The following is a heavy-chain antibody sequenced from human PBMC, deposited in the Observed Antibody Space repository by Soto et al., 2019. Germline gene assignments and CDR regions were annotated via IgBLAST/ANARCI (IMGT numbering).Heavy chain of an antibody. CDR3: ARYTSGWFLDY. Sequence: SQALSLTGAISGDSVSSNSSSWNCSSQCPSTGFEWLGRTYYRSKWYSDYAVSVKSRITINPDTSKNHFSLQLNSVTPDDTALYYCARYTSGWFLDYWGQGTLVTDSS. V-gene: IGHV6-1*01. D-gene: IGHD6-19*01. CDR2: TYYRSKWYS. J-gene: IGHJ4*02. CDR1: GDSVSSNSSS.